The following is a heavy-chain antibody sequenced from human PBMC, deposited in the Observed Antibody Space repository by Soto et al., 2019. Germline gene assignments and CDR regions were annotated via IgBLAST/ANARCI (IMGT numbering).Heavy chain of an antibody. CDR2: IYHRGST. D-gene: IGHD1-1*01. CDR1: GGSISSGGYS. CDR3: ARGPWNDDMGHFDP. Sequence: QLQLQESGSGLVKPSQTLSLTCAVSGGSISSGGYSWSWIRQPPGKGLEWIGYIYHRGSTYYNPSLKSRVTISVDRSKNQFSLKLSSVTAADTAVYYSARGPWNDDMGHFDPWGQGTLVTVSS. J-gene: IGHJ5*02. V-gene: IGHV4-30-2*01.